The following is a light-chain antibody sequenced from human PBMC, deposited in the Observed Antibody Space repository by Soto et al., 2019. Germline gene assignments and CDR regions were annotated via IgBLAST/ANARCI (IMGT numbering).Light chain of an antibody. CDR1: SSDVGSYNL. V-gene: IGLV2-23*01. Sequence: QSALTQPASVSGSPGQSITISCTGTSSDVGSYNLVSWYQQHPGKAPKLMIYEGSKRPSGVSNRFSGSKSGNTASLTISGLQAADEADYYCCSYAGSSTSVFGGGTKLTVL. CDR2: EGS. J-gene: IGLJ3*02. CDR3: CSYAGSSTSV.